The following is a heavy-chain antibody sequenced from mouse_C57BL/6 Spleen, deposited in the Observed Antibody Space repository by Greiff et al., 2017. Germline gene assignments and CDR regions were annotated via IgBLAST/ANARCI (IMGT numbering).Heavy chain of an antibody. CDR3: ARKDYYDDDGNAMDY. Sequence: QVQLQQSGAVLARPGASVKLSCKASGYTFTSYGISWVKQRTGQGLEWIGEIYPRSGNTYYNEKFKGKATLTADKSSSTAYMELRSLTTEDSAVYFCARKDYYDDDGNAMDYWGQGTSDTVSS. CDR2: IYPRSGNT. V-gene: IGHV1-81*01. D-gene: IGHD2-4*01. CDR1: GYTFTSYG. J-gene: IGHJ4*01.